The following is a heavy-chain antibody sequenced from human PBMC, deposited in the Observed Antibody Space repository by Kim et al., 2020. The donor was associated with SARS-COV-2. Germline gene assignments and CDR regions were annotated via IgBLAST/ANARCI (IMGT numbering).Heavy chain of an antibody. V-gene: IGHV4-59*01. CDR2: IYYSGST. D-gene: IGHD5-12*01. J-gene: IGHJ6*02. CDR1: GGSISSYY. CDR3: ARGEVATMGGGYYYGMDV. Sequence: SETLSLTCTVSGGSISSYYWSWIRQPPGKGLEWIGYIYYSGSTNYNPSLKSRVTISVDTSKNQFSLKLRSVTAADTAVYYCARGEVATMGGGYYYGMDVWGQGTTVTVSS.